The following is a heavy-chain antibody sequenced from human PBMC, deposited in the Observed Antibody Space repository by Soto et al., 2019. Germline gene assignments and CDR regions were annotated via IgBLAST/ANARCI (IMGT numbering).Heavy chain of an antibody. J-gene: IGHJ4*02. CDR1: GDSMTRSVW. CDR3: ARIAWVRFDY. D-gene: IGHD3-22*01. CDR2: VFHTGNT. V-gene: IGHV4-4*02. Sequence: QVQMQESGPGLVKPSGTLSLTCYVSGDSMTRSVWWTWVRQPPGKGLEWIGEVFHTGNTNYNPSLKSRVTMSVDKSTNEFSLKVTSVTAADTAIYYCARIAWVRFDYWGQGALVTVSS.